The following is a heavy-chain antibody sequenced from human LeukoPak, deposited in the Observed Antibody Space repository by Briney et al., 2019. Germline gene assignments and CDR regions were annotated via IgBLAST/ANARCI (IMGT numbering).Heavy chain of an antibody. V-gene: IGHV4-39*07. CDR2: VNHSGST. CDR1: GGSISSSSYY. CDR3: ARGHSGWFAEYFQH. J-gene: IGHJ1*01. D-gene: IGHD6-19*01. Sequence: SETLSLTCSVSGGSISSSSYYWGWIRQPPGKGLEWIGEVNHSGSTNYNPSLKSRVTISVDTSKNQFSLKLSSVTAADTAVYYCARGHSGWFAEYFQHWGQGTLVTVSS.